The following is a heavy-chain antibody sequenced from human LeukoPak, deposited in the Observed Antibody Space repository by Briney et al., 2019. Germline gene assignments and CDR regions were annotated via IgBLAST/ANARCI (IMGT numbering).Heavy chain of an antibody. V-gene: IGHV4-39*01. Sequence: PSETLSLTCTVSGGSISSDDYYWSWIRQHPGKGLEWIGYIYYSGSTYYNPSLNSRVTISIDTSKNQFSLRLSSVTAADTAVYYCARQMNTVTADYWGQGTLVTVSS. CDR2: IYYSGST. D-gene: IGHD4-17*01. CDR3: ARQMNTVTADY. CDR1: GGSISSDDYY. J-gene: IGHJ4*02.